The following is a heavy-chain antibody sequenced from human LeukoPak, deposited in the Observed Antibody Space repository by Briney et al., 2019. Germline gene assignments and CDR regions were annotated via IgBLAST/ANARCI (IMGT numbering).Heavy chain of an antibody. D-gene: IGHD1-26*01. Sequence: GASVKVSCKASGYTFTSYGISWVRQAPGHGLEWMGWISAYNGNTNYAQKLPGRVTMTTDTSTSTAYMELRSLRSGDTAVYYCARVRGSYSQYYFDYWGQGTLVTVSS. CDR3: ARVRGSYSQYYFDY. V-gene: IGHV1-18*01. CDR2: ISAYNGNT. J-gene: IGHJ4*02. CDR1: GYTFTSYG.